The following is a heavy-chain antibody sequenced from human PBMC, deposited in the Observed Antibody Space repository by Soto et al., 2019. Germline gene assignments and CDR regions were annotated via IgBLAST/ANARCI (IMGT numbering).Heavy chain of an antibody. J-gene: IGHJ6*03. CDR3: ARSVTSIAARGFHYYYYMDV. CDR1: GGSISSGGYY. V-gene: IGHV4-31*03. Sequence: QVQLQESGPGLVKPSQTLSLTCTVSGGSISSGGYYWSWIRQHPGKGLEWIGYIYYSGSTYYNPSLTSRVTISVDTSKNQFSLKLSSVTAADTAVYYCARSVTSIAARGFHYYYYMDVWGKGTTVTVSS. CDR2: IYYSGST. D-gene: IGHD6-6*01.